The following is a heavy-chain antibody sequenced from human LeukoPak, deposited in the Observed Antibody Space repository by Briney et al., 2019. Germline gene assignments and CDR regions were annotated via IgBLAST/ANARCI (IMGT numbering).Heavy chain of an antibody. V-gene: IGHV1-46*01. D-gene: IGHD4-23*01. CDR3: VRDNSIGGRGWWFDP. CDR1: GYTFTNYY. CDR2: INPSGGST. Sequence: ASVKVSCKASGYTFTNYYMHWVRQAPGQGLEWMGLINPSGGSTSYAEKFRGRVIMTRDMSTTTDYMELSSLRSEDTAVYYCVRDNSIGGRGWWFDPWGQGTLVTVSS. J-gene: IGHJ5*02.